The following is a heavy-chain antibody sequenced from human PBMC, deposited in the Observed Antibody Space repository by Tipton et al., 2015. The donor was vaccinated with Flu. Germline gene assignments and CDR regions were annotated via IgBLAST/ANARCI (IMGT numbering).Heavy chain of an antibody. J-gene: IGHJ4*02. CDR1: GGTFSSYG. Sequence: QLVQSGAEVKKPGSSLKVSCKASGGTFSSYGISWVRQAPGQGLEWMGRIIPLFATPNYAQNFQGSVTITADAPTSTAYMELSTLRSDDTAVYYCARDVYDSSAYHWVYLDCWGQGTLVTVSS. CDR2: IIPLFATP. CDR3: ARDVYDSSAYHWVYLDC. V-gene: IGHV1-69*15. D-gene: IGHD3-22*01.